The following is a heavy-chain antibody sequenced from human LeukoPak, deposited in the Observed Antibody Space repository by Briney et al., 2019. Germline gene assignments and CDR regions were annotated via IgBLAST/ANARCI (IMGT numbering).Heavy chain of an antibody. J-gene: IGHJ5*02. Sequence: GGSLRLSCAASGFTFSSYWMSWVRQAPGKGLEWVANIKQDGSEKYYVDSVKGRFTISRDNAKNSLYLQMNSLRAEDTAVYYCARTPNYYDSSGYYHTGFDPWGQGTLATVSS. CDR2: IKQDGSEK. V-gene: IGHV3-7*01. CDR1: GFTFSSYW. D-gene: IGHD3-22*01. CDR3: ARTPNYYDSSGYYHTGFDP.